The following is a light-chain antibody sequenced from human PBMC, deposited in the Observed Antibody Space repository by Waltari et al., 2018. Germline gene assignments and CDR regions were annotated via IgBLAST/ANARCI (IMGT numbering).Light chain of an antibody. J-gene: IGLJ2*01. CDR3: CSFAGRGFSVI. V-gene: IGLV2-23*02. CDR1: SGDGGRDNL. Sequence: QSALTQPASVSGSPGQSITISCTGTSGDGGRDNLVSRYQQHPGEVPKLIIYDVTKRPSGVSDRFSGSKSGNTASLTISGLQAEDEAEYYCCSFAGRGFSVIFGGGTKLTVL. CDR2: DVT.